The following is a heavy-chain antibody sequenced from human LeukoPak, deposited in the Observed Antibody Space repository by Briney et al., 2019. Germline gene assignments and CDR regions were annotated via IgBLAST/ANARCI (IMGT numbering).Heavy chain of an antibody. Sequence: ASVKVSCKASGYTFTSYGISWVRQAPGQGLEWMGWINPNSGGTNYAQKFQGRVTMTRDTSISTAYMELSRLRSDDTAVYYCARDRGNYGDYVFWFDPWGQGTLVTVSS. V-gene: IGHV1-2*02. J-gene: IGHJ5*02. CDR1: GYTFTSYG. CDR2: INPNSGGT. CDR3: ARDRGNYGDYVFWFDP. D-gene: IGHD4-17*01.